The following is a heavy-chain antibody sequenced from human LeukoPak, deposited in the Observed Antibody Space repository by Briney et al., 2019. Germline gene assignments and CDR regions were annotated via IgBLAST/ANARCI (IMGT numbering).Heavy chain of an antibody. CDR1: GGSFSGYY. J-gene: IGHJ5*02. Sequence: SETLSLTCAVYGGSFSGYYWSWIRQPPGKGLEWIGYIYYSGSTNYNPSLKSRVTISVDTSKNQFSLKLSSVTAADTAVYYCARGGVLRFLEDPYNWFDPWGQGTLVTVSS. CDR3: ARGGVLRFLEDPYNWFDP. V-gene: IGHV4-59*01. CDR2: IYYSGST. D-gene: IGHD3-3*01.